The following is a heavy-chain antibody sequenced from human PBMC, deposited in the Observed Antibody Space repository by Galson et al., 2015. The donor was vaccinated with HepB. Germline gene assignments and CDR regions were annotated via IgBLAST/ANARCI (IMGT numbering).Heavy chain of an antibody. CDR1: GFTFSDYY. CDR3: ARDPGSGWYFGFDY. V-gene: IGHV3-11*06. D-gene: IGHD6-19*01. CDR2: ISSSSSYT. Sequence: SLRLSCAASGFTFSDYYMSWIRQAPGKGLEWVSYISSSSSYTNYADSVKGRFTISRDNAKNSLYLQMNSLRAEDTAVYYCARDPGSGWYFGFDYWGQGTLVTVSS. J-gene: IGHJ4*02.